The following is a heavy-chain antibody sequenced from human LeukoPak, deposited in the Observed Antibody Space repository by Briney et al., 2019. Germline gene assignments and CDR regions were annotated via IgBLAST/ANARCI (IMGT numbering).Heavy chain of an antibody. D-gene: IGHD3-10*01. Sequence: PSETPSLTCTVSGGSISSYYWSWLRQPPGKGLEWIGYIYYSGSTNYNPSLKSRVTISVDTSKNQFSLKLSSVTAADTAVYYCATLLGPDAFDIWGQGTMVTVSS. CDR3: ATLLGPDAFDI. V-gene: IGHV4-59*01. J-gene: IGHJ3*02. CDR1: GGSISSYY. CDR2: IYYSGST.